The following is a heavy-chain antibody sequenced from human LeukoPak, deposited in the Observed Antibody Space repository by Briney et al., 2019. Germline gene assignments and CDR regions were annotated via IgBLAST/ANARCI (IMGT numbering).Heavy chain of an antibody. J-gene: IGHJ4*02. CDR2: ISYDGSNK. D-gene: IGHD4-17*01. CDR1: GFTFSSYA. Sequence: PGRSLRLSCAASGFTFSSYAMHWVRQAPGKGLEGVAVISYDGSNKYYADSVKGRFTISRDNSKNTLYLQMNSLRAEDTAVYYCARNSLTVTTGSPFDYWGQGTLVTVSS. V-gene: IGHV3-30-3*01. CDR3: ARNSLTVTTGSPFDY.